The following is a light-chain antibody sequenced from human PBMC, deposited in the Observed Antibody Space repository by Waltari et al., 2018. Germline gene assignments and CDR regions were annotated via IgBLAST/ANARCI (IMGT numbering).Light chain of an antibody. CDR2: TNN. V-gene: IGLV1-44*01. Sequence: QSVLTQPHSASGTPGQRVTISCSGSNSTIGSNPLNWYQQRPGTAPKLPIYTNNERPSGVPDRFSGSKSGTSASLAISGLQSEDEGDYYCAAWDDRLNGVVFGGGTKLTVL. J-gene: IGLJ2*01. CDR1: NSTIGSNP. CDR3: AAWDDRLNGVV.